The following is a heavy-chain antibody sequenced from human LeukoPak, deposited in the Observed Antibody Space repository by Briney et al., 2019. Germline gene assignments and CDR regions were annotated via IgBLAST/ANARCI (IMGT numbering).Heavy chain of an antibody. Sequence: SETLSLTCTVSGGSISSYYWSWIRQPPGKGLEWIGYFYYTGSTNYNPSLKGRVTISVDTSKNQFSLKLGSVTAADTAVYYCARVRRGVDAFDIWGQGTMVTVS. CDR1: GGSISSYY. D-gene: IGHD3-10*01. V-gene: IGHV4-59*01. J-gene: IGHJ3*02. CDR2: FYYTGST. CDR3: ARVRRGVDAFDI.